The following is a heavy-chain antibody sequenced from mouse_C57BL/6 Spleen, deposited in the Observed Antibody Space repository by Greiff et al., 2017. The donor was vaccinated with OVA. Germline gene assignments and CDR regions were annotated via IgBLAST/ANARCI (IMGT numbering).Heavy chain of an antibody. CDR2: FYPGSGSI. J-gene: IGHJ2*01. V-gene: IGHV1-62-2*01. D-gene: IGHD2-12*01. CDR3: ARHEDYDENFDY. CDR1: GYTFTEYT. Sequence: VKLVESGAELVKPGASVKLSCKASGYTFTEYTIHWVKQRSGQGLEWIGWFYPGSGSIKYNEKFKDKATLTADKSSSTVYMELSRLTSEDSAVYFCARHEDYDENFDYWGQGTTLTVSS.